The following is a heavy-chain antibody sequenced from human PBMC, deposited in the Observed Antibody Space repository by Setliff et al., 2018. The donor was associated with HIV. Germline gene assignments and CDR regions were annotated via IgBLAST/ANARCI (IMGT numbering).Heavy chain of an antibody. CDR1: GYIFTNYW. CDR3: ARAAIGYCSGGSCYTTEYFQH. V-gene: IGHV5-51*01. Sequence: LGESLKISCKASGYIFTNYWVGWVRQMPGNGLEWMGLIWPDDSDTMYSPSFQGQVTVSADKSISTAYLQWTSLKASDTGMYYCARAAIGYCSGGSCYTTEYFQHWGQGTLVTVSS. J-gene: IGHJ1*01. D-gene: IGHD2-15*01. CDR2: IWPDDSDT.